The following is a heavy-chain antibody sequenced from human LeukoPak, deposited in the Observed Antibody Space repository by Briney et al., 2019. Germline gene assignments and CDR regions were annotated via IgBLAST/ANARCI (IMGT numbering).Heavy chain of an antibody. CDR2: ISGSGGST. V-gene: IGHV3-23*01. J-gene: IGHJ4*02. D-gene: IGHD6-19*01. CDR1: GFTSSSSS. Sequence: GGSLRLSCAASGFTSSSSSMSWVRQAPGKGLEWVSVISGSGGSTDYADSVKGRFTISGDNSKNTLYLQMNSLRAEDTAVYYCAKGSGWYVWGQGTLVTVSS. CDR3: AKGSGWYV.